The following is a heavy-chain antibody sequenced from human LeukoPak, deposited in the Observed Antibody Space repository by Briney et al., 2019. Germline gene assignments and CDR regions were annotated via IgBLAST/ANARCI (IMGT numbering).Heavy chain of an antibody. V-gene: IGHV3-11*01. CDR1: GFTFSDYY. CDR3: ARQHYDSSGYYYVDY. Sequence: GGSLRLSCAASGFTFSDYYMSWIRQAPGKGLEWVSYISSSGSTIYHADSVKGRFTISRDNAKNSLYLQMNSLRAEDTAVYYCARQHYDSSGYYYVDYWGQGTLVTVSS. J-gene: IGHJ4*02. CDR2: ISSSGSTI. D-gene: IGHD3-22*01.